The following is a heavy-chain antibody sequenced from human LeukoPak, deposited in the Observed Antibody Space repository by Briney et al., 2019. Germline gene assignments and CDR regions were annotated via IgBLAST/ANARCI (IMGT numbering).Heavy chain of an antibody. V-gene: IGHV3-48*04. CDR3: ANLPTTTVPTTTVLDY. CDR1: GFTFSSYS. CDR2: ISSSSSTI. D-gene: IGHD4-17*01. J-gene: IGHJ4*02. Sequence: GGSLRLSCAASGFTFSSYSMNWVRQAPGKGLEWVSYISSSSSTIYYADSVKGRFTISRDNAKNSLYLQMNSLRAEDTAVYYCANLPTTTVPTTTVLDYWGQGTLVTVSS.